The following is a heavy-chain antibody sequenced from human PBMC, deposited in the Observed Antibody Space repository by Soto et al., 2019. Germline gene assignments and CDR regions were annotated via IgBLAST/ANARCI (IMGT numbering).Heavy chain of an antibody. Sequence: ASVKVSCKASGYTFTSYYMHWVRQAPGQGLEWMGIINPSGGSTSYAQKFQGRVTMTRDTSTSTVYMELSSLRSEDTAVYYCAREGVAPYDILTGYYFDYWGQGTLVTVSS. V-gene: IGHV1-46*03. CDR2: INPSGGST. CDR1: GYTFTSYY. CDR3: AREGVAPYDILTGYYFDY. J-gene: IGHJ4*02. D-gene: IGHD3-9*01.